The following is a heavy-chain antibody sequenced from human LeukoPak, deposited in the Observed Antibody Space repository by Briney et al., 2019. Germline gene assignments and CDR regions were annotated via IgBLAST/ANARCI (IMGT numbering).Heavy chain of an antibody. V-gene: IGHV4-59*08. CDR3: ARVGITMVRGVTV. CDR1: GGSISDYY. Sequence: ASETLSLTCTVSGGSISDYYWNWIRQPPGKGLEWIGYIYYSRSASYNPSLKGRVTISVDTSKNQFSLKLSSVTTADTAVYYCARVGITMVRGVTVWGQGTLVTVSS. J-gene: IGHJ4*02. CDR2: IYYSRSA. D-gene: IGHD3-10*01.